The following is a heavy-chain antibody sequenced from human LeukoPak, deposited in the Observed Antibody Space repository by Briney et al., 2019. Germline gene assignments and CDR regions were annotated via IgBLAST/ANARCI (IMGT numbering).Heavy chain of an antibody. J-gene: IGHJ6*03. CDR3: ARVGRSVLAAARSYYMDV. Sequence: QSGGSLRLSCAASGFTFSSYEMNWVRQAPGKGLEWVSYISSSSSTIYYADSVKGRFTISRDNAKNSLYLQMNSLRAEDTAVYYCARVGRSVLAAARSYYMDVWGKGTTVTVSS. CDR1: GFTFSSYE. D-gene: IGHD6-13*01. CDR2: ISSSSSTI. V-gene: IGHV3-48*01.